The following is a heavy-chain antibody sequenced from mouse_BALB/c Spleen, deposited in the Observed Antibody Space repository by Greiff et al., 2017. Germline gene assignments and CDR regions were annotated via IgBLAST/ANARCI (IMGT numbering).Heavy chain of an antibody. CDR3: AGGDKVGYWGYFDY. CDR2: ISYSGST. Sequence: DVQLQESGPSLVKPSQTLSLTCSVTGDSITSGYWNWIRKVPGNKLEYMGYISYSGSTYYNPSLKSRISITRDTSKNQYYLQLNSVTTEDTATYYCAGGDKVGYWGYFDYWGQGTTLTVSS. CDR1: GDSITSGY. D-gene: IGHD3-3*01. V-gene: IGHV3-8*02. J-gene: IGHJ2*01.